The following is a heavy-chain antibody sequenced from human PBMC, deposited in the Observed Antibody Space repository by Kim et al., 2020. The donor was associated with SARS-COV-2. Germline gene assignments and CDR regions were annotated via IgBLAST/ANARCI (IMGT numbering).Heavy chain of an antibody. V-gene: IGHV4-59*13. Sequence: SETLSLTCTVSGGSISSYYWSWIRQPPGKGLEWIGYIYYSGSTNYNPSLKSRVTISVDTSKNQFSLKLSSVTAADTAVYYCARGAWIQLWFPDYGMDVWGQGTTVTVSS. CDR3: ARGAWIQLWFPDYGMDV. D-gene: IGHD5-18*01. J-gene: IGHJ6*02. CDR1: GGSISSYY. CDR2: IYYSGST.